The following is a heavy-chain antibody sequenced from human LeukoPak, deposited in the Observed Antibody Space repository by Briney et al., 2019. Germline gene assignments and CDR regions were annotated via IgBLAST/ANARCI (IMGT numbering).Heavy chain of an antibody. Sequence: GESLKISCKGSGYNFTHYWIAWVRQMPGKGLEWMGIIYPNDSDTRYGPSFQGHVSISADKSINTACLKWSSLKASDTAMYFCARPNITYYYDSSGYDGFDVWGQGTMVTVSS. D-gene: IGHD3-22*01. J-gene: IGHJ3*01. CDR2: IYPNDSDT. CDR1: GYNFTHYW. V-gene: IGHV5-51*01. CDR3: ARPNITYYYDSSGYDGFDV.